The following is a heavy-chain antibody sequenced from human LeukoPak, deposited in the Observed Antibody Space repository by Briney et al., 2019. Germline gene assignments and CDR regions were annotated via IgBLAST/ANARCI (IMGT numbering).Heavy chain of an antibody. V-gene: IGHV4-34*01. Sequence: SETLSLTCAVYGGSSVGYSWSWIPHPPGKGLEWIGEINHSGSTNYNPSLKSRVTISVDTSKNQFSLKLSSVTAADTAVYYCARLFLSGDSSGYYSGFDYWGQGTLVTVSS. J-gene: IGHJ4*02. CDR2: INHSGST. CDR1: GGSSVGYS. CDR3: ARLFLSGDSSGYYSGFDY. D-gene: IGHD3-22*01.